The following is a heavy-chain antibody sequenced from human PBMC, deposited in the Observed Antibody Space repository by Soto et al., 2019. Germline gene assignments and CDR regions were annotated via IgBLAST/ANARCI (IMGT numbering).Heavy chain of an antibody. CDR3: ARGMVRGVSAFDY. D-gene: IGHD3-10*01. CDR1: GFTVSSKY. Sequence: EVQLVESGGGLIQPGGSLRLSCAASGFTVSSKYMSWVRQAPGKGLEWVSVIYSGGSTYYADSVKGRFTISRDNSKNTLYLQMNSLRADATAVYYCARGMVRGVSAFDYWGQGTLVTVSS. CDR2: IYSGGST. J-gene: IGHJ4*02. V-gene: IGHV3-53*01.